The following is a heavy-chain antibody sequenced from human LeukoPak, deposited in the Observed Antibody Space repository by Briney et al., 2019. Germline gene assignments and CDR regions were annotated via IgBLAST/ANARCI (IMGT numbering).Heavy chain of an antibody. CDR1: GGTFSSYA. D-gene: IGHD3-3*01. CDR3: ARALRFLEWSGPYYMDV. V-gene: IGHV1-69*04. CDR2: IIPILGIA. Sequence: ASVKVSCKASGGTFSSYAISWVRQAPGQGLEWMGRIIPILGIANYAQKFQGRVTITADESTSTAYMELSSLRSEDTAVYYCARALRFLEWSGPYYMDVWGKGTTVTVSS. J-gene: IGHJ6*03.